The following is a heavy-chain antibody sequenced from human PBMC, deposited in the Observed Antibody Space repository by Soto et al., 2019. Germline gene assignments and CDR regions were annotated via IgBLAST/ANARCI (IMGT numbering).Heavy chain of an antibody. J-gene: IGHJ6*03. CDR1: GGSFSGYY. Sequence: SETLSLTCAVYGGSFSGYYWSWIRQPPGKGLEWIGEINHSGSTNYNPSLKSRGTISVDTSKNQFSLKLSSVTAADTAVYYCARARGNYYYYYMDVWGKGTTVTVSS. CDR2: INHSGST. CDR3: ARARGNYYYYYMDV. V-gene: IGHV4-34*01.